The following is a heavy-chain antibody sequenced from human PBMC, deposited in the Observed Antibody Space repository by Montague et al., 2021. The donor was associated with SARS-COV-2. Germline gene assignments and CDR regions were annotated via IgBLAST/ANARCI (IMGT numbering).Heavy chain of an antibody. V-gene: IGHV3-23*03. CDR1: GFTFNSYV. D-gene: IGHD6-13*01. J-gene: IGHJ3*01. CDR2: IYIGGTTK. CDR3: ARLNRIVGAAGDTDAFDV. Sequence: SLRLSCAASGFTFNSYVMTWVRQAPGKGLEWVSYIYIGGTTKYYXXSLKGRFTISRDNSKKILYLQMNSLKADDTAVYYCARLNRIVGAAGDTDAFDVWGQGTMVTVSS.